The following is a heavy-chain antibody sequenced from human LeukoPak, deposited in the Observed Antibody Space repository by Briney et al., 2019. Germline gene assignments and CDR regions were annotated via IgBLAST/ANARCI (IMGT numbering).Heavy chain of an antibody. CDR2: IFYSGST. CDR1: GGSISTSSYY. Sequence: PSETLSLTCTVSGGSISTSSYYWGWVRQPPGKGLEWIGNIFYSGSTYYSPSLKSRVTISVDTSKNQFSLKLSSVTAADTAVYYCARHAYYYYMDVWGKGTTVTISS. V-gene: IGHV4-39*01. CDR3: ARHAYYYYMDV. J-gene: IGHJ6*03.